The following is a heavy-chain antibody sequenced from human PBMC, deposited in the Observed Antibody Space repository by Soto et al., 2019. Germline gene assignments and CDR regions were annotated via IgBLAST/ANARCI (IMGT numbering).Heavy chain of an antibody. J-gene: IGHJ6*02. CDR2: IIPIFGTA. CDR1: GGTFSSYA. Sequence: ASVKVSCKASGGTFSSYAISWVRQAPGQGLEWMGGIIPIFGTANYAQKFQGRVTITGDESTSTAYMELSSLRSEDTAVYYCAREKSYCSGGSCYPVDYYYGMDVWGQGTTVTVSS. V-gene: IGHV1-69*13. CDR3: AREKSYCSGGSCYPVDYYYGMDV. D-gene: IGHD2-15*01.